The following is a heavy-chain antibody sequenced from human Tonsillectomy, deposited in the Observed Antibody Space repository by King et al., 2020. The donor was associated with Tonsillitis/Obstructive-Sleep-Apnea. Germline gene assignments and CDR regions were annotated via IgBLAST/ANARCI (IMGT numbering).Heavy chain of an antibody. CDR3: ARLSGTYAVDY. V-gene: IGHV5-51*01. J-gene: IGHJ4*02. Sequence: LVQSGAEVKKPGESLKISCKGSGYIFTNYWIGWVRQMPGKGLEWMGIIFPGDSDTTYSPSFHGQVTVSADKSISTAYLQWSSLKASDTAIYYCARLSGTYAVDYWGQGTLVTVSS. CDR1: GYIFTNYW. D-gene: IGHD1-26*01. CDR2: IFPGDSDT.